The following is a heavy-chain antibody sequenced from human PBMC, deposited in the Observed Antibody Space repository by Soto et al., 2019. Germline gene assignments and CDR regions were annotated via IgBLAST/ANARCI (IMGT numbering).Heavy chain of an antibody. CDR2: IIPIFDTA. CDR1: GGTFSSYA. Sequence: QVQLVQSGAEVKKPGSSVKVSCKASGGTFSSYAISWVRQAPGQGLEWMGGIIPIFDTANYAQKFQGRVTITADESTSTAYMELSSRRSEDTAVYYCARDRNRGSVHYGMDVWGQGTTVTVSS. J-gene: IGHJ6*02. CDR3: ARDRNRGSVHYGMDV. V-gene: IGHV1-69*01.